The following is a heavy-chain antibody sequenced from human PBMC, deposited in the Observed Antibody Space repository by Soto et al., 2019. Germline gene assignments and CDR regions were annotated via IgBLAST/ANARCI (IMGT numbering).Heavy chain of an antibody. Sequence: GGSLRLSCVASGFTFSNYAMYWVRQAPGKGLEWVAAIWYDGSNQYYAGSVKGRFTISRDKSRNTLYLQMSSLRVEDTGVYYCARVPGSGSYYDWFDPWGQGTLVTVSS. J-gene: IGHJ5*02. CDR1: GFTFSNYA. CDR3: ARVPGSGSYYDWFDP. V-gene: IGHV3-33*01. CDR2: IWYDGSNQ. D-gene: IGHD1-26*01.